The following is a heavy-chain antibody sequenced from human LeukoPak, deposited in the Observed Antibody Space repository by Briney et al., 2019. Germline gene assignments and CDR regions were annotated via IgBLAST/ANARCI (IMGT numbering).Heavy chain of an antibody. D-gene: IGHD3-22*01. CDR2: INEDGSEK. V-gene: IGHV3-7*01. CDR3: AREGTTYYYDSSGYSGGAFDI. J-gene: IGHJ3*02. CDR1: GFTFNNYW. Sequence: GGSLRLSCIASGFTFNNYWLSWVRQAPGKGLEWVANINEDGSEKNYVGSVRGRFTISRDDAKNSVYLQMNSLRAEDTAVYYCAREGTTYYYDSSGYSGGAFDIWGQGTMVTVSS.